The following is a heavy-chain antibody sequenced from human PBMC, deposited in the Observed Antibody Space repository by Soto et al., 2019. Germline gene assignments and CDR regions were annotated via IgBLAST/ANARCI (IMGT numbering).Heavy chain of an antibody. D-gene: IGHD2-21*02. CDR3: ARESYCGGDCHTDYGFDP. J-gene: IGHJ5*02. Sequence: QVQLVQSGAEVRKPGSSVKVSCKTSGGTFSSYAIVWVRQAPGQGLEWMGGIIPMIGTTNYAQRFQGRLKITADESTSTAYMELSSLTSEDTAVYYCARESYCGGDCHTDYGFDPWGQGTLVTVSA. V-gene: IGHV1-69*01. CDR1: GGTFSSYA. CDR2: IIPMIGTT.